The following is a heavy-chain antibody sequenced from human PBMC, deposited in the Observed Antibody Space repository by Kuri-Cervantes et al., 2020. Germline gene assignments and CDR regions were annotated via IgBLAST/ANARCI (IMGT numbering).Heavy chain of an antibody. Sequence: ASVKVSCKAVGYTFTGYHMHWVRQAPGQGLEWMGVINPSGGSTNYAQKFQGRVTMTRDTSTRTAYMELSSLRSEDTAVYYCATNMGGRWGSYRRHYYYYYMDVWGKGTTVTVSS. CDR1: GYTFTGYH. CDR3: ATNMGGRWGSYRRHYYYYYMDV. CDR2: INPSGGST. D-gene: IGHD3-16*02. J-gene: IGHJ6*03. V-gene: IGHV1-46*01.